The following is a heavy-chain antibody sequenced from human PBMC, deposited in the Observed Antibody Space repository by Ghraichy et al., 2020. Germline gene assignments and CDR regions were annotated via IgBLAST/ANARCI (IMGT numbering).Heavy chain of an antibody. V-gene: IGHV1-18*04. CDR2: ISAYNGNT. CDR3: ARDRGKVATYYYGMDV. D-gene: IGHD5-12*01. CDR1: GYTFTSYG. J-gene: IGHJ6*02. Sequence: ASVKVSCKASGYTFTSYGISWVRQAPGQGLEWMGWISAYNGNTNYAQKLQGRVTMTTDTSTSTAYMELRSLRSDDTAVYYCARDRGKVATYYYGMDVWGQGTTDTVSS.